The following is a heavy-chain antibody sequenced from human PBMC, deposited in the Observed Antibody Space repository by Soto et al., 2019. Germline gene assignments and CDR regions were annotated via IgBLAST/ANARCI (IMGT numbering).Heavy chain of an antibody. CDR3: VRGDASGSYYYYGMDV. D-gene: IGHD3-10*01. J-gene: IGHJ6*02. CDR1: GFTFSSYG. V-gene: IGHV3-33*01. CDR2: IWYDGSNK. Sequence: GGSLRLSCAASGFTFSSYGMHWVRQAPGKGLEWVAVIWYDGSNKYYADSVKGRFTISRDNSKNTLYLQMNSLRAEETAVYYCVRGDASGSYYYYGMDVWGQGTTVTVSS.